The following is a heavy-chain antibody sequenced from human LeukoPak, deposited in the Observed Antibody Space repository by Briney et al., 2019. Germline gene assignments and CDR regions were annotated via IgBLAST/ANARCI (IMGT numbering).Heavy chain of an antibody. J-gene: IGHJ6*03. Sequence: GASVKVSCKASGYTFTSYYMHWVRQAPGQGLEWMGIINPSGGSTSYAQKFQGRVTMTRDTSTSTVYMELSSLRSEDTAVYYCAAHRSGYSPFYYCMDVWGKGTTVTISS. CDR1: GYTFTSYY. CDR2: INPSGGST. D-gene: IGHD3-22*01. CDR3: AAHRSGYSPFYYCMDV. V-gene: IGHV1-46*03.